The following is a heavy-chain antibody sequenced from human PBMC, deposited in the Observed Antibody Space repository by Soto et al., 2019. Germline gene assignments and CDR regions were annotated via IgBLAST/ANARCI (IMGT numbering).Heavy chain of an antibody. D-gene: IGHD2-15*01. CDR2: IRSKAYGGTT. J-gene: IGHJ4*02. V-gene: IGHV3-49*04. CDR3: TSLGYCSGGSCYSSSDY. Sequence: QPGWSLRLSCTASGFTFGDYAMSWVRQAPGKGLEWVGFIRSKAYGGTTEYAASVKGRFTISRDDSKSIAYLQMNSLKTEDTAVYYCTSLGYCSGGSCYSSSDYWGQGTLVTV. CDR1: GFTFGDYA.